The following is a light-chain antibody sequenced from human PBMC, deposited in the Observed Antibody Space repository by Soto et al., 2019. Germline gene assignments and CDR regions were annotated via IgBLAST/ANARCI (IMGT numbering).Light chain of an antibody. J-gene: IGLJ1*01. CDR1: SSNIGAGYD. CDR2: GNS. V-gene: IGLV1-40*01. CDR3: QSYGSSLSGYV. Sequence: QSVLTQPPSVSGAPGQRVTISCTGSSSNIGAGYDVHWYQQLPGTAPKLLIYGNSNRPSGVPDRFSGSKSGTSASLAITGLQAEYAADYYCQSYGSSLSGYVFGTGSKLTV.